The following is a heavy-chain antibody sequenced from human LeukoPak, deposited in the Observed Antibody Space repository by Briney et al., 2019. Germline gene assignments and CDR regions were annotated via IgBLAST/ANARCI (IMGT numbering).Heavy chain of an antibody. CDR3: ARGRFGLRFLEWLLKFDP. Sequence: SETMSLTCAVYGGSFSGYYWSWIRQPPGEGLEWIGEINHSGSTNYNPSLKSRVTISVDTSKNQFSLKLSSVTAADTAVYYCARGRFGLRFLEWLLKFDPWGQGTLVTVSS. CDR2: INHSGST. D-gene: IGHD3-3*01. J-gene: IGHJ5*02. CDR1: GGSFSGYY. V-gene: IGHV4-34*01.